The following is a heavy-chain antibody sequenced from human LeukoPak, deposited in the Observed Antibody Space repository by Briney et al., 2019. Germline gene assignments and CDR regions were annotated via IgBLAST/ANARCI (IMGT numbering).Heavy chain of an antibody. D-gene: IGHD5-24*01. CDR2: IYYSGST. J-gene: IGHJ4*02. CDR3: ARSDGYNSDYFDY. V-gene: IGHV4-59*01. CDR1: GGSISSYY. Sequence: SETLSLTCTVSGGSISSYYWSWIRQPPGKGLEWIGYIYYSGSTNYNPSLKSRVTISVDTSKNQFSLKLSSVTAADTAVYYCARSDGYNSDYFDYWGQGTLVTVSS.